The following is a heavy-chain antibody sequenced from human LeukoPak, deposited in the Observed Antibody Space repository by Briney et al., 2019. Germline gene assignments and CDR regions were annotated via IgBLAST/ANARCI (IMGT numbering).Heavy chain of an antibody. D-gene: IGHD7-27*01. J-gene: IGHJ6*03. CDR1: GFTFSSYA. CDR2: ISGSGGST. Sequence: GGSLRLSCAASGFTFSSYAMSWVRQAPGKGLEWVSAISGSGGSTYYADSVKGRFTISRDNSKNTLYLQMNSLRAEDTAVYYCALTGSGVYYSYMDVWGKGTTVTVSS. CDR3: ALTGSGVYYSYMDV. V-gene: IGHV3-23*01.